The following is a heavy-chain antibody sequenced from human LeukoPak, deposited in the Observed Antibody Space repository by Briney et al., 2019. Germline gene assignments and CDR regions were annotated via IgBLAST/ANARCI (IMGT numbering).Heavy chain of an antibody. Sequence: SETLSLTCTVSGGSISSYYWSWIRQPPGKGLEWIGYIYYSGSTSYNPSLKSRVTISVDTSKNQFSLKLSSVTAADTAVYYCARVYYSKLDYWGQGTLVTVSS. J-gene: IGHJ4*02. CDR1: GGSISSYY. CDR3: ARVYYSKLDY. V-gene: IGHV4-59*01. CDR2: IYYSGST. D-gene: IGHD2/OR15-2a*01.